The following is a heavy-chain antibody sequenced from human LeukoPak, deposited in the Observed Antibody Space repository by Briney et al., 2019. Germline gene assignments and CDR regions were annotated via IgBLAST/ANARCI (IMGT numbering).Heavy chain of an antibody. J-gene: IGHJ4*02. Sequence: SETLSLTCAVHGGSFSGYYWSWIRQPPGKGLEWIGEINHSGSTNYNPSLKSRVTISVDTSKNQFSLKLSSVTAADTAVYYCARLGLGDQPLLGWGQGTLVTVSS. CDR1: GGSFSGYY. D-gene: IGHD2-2*01. CDR3: ARLGLGDQPLLG. V-gene: IGHV4-34*01. CDR2: INHSGST.